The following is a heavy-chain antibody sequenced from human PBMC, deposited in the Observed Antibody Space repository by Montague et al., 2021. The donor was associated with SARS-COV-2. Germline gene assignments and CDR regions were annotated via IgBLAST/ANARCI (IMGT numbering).Heavy chain of an antibody. CDR1: GGSISNYY. Sequence: SETLSLTCTVSGGSISNYYWSWTRQPPGKGLEWIGYIYYSGSTNYNPSLKSRVTISVDTSKSQFSLKLSSVTAADTAVYYCARVRYYGSGTSLGMDVWGQGTTVTVSS. CDR2: IYYSGST. J-gene: IGHJ6*02. D-gene: IGHD3-10*01. V-gene: IGHV4-59*01. CDR3: ARVRYYGSGTSLGMDV.